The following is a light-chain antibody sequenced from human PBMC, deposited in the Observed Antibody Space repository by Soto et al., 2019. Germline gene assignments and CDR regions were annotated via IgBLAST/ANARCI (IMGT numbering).Light chain of an antibody. Sequence: SYELTQTPSVSVAPGKTASITCGGNNIGSKSVHWYQQKPGQAPVLVICNDSDRPSGIPERFSGSKFGNTATLTISRVEAGDEADYYCQVWDSSSDHVIFGGGTKLTVL. V-gene: IGLV3-21*04. CDR1: NIGSKS. CDR3: QVWDSSSDHVI. CDR2: NDS. J-gene: IGLJ2*01.